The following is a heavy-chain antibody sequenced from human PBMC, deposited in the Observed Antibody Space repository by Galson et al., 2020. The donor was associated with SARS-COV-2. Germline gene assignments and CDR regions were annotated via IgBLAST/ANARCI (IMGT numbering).Heavy chain of an antibody. D-gene: IGHD3-10*01. CDR3: VRMNHYYGSVGEFDY. Sequence: ASVKVSCKASGYTFIDYYLHWVRQAPGQGLEWMGIIQPTGGGTNYAQKFQGRVTMTRDTYTSTVYMELSSLRFEDTAVYYCVRMNHYYGSVGEFDYWGQGSLVTVSS. CDR1: GYTFIDYY. V-gene: IGHV1-46*01. CDR2: IQPTGGGT. J-gene: IGHJ4*02.